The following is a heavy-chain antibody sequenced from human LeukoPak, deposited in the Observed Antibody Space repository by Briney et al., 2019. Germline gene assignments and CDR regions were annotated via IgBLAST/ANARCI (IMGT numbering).Heavy chain of an antibody. J-gene: IGHJ4*02. CDR2: IHTSGST. Sequence: SETLSLTCTVSGGSISSYYWTWIRQPAGKGLEWIGHIHTSGSTNYNPSLKSRVTMSLDTSKNQLSLKLNSVTAADTAVYYCAKEGMIRGVIDYWGQGALVTVSS. D-gene: IGHD3-10*01. V-gene: IGHV4-4*07. CDR3: AKEGMIRGVIDY. CDR1: GGSISSYY.